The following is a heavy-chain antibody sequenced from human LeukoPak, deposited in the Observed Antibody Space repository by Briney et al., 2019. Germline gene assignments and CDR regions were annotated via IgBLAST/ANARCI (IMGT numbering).Heavy chain of an antibody. J-gene: IGHJ4*02. D-gene: IGHD2-2*01. CDR3: ARDTRPAAFDY. CDR1: GFTFSKYW. Sequence: GGSLRLSCSASGFTFSKYWMSWVRQAPGKGLEWVANIKEDGSDKYYVDSVKGRFTISRDNTKNSLYLQMNSLRVEDTAVYYCARDTRPAAFDYWGQGTLVTVSS. V-gene: IGHV3-7*01. CDR2: IKEDGSDK.